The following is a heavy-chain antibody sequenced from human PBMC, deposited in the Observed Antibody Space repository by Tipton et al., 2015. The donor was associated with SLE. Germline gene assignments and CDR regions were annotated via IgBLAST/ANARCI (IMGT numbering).Heavy chain of an antibody. V-gene: IGHV4-59*08. J-gene: IGHJ5*01. CDR1: GGSISRYY. Sequence: TLSLTCKVSGGSISRYYWGWIRQPPGKGLEFIGTISYSGGTDYNPSLKSRVTISKDTSKNHFSLKLDSVTATDTAVYYCARATRPGYSEFDSWGQGTLVPVSS. CDR2: ISYSGGT. CDR3: ARATRPGYSEFDS. D-gene: IGHD3-9*01.